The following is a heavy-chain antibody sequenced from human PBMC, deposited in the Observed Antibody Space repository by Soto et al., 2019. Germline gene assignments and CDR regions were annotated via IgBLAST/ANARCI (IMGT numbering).Heavy chain of an antibody. V-gene: IGHV1-18*01. J-gene: IGHJ6*02. D-gene: IGHD2-2*01. CDR3: VTMPTTTSTRTAYMELRGLRSDDTAVYYCARVVGSCSSTSCYLWDYYYYYGMDV. CDR2: ISAYNGNT. Sequence: ASVKVSCKASGYTFTSYGISWVRQAPGQGLEWMGWISAYNGNTNYAQKLQGRVTMTTDTSTSTAYMELRSLRSDDTQARGGVTMPTTTSTRTAYMELRGLRSDDTAVYYCARVVGSCSSTSCYLWDYYYYYGMDVWGQGTTVTVSS. CDR1: GYTFTSYG.